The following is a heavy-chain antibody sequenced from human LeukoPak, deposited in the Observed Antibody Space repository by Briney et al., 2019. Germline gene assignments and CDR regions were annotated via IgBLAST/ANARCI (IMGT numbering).Heavy chain of an antibody. J-gene: IGHJ4*02. D-gene: IGHD6-19*01. CDR1: GFTFSSYE. CDR2: ISSSGSTI. CDR3: ARDRRSYSSGWYLDYGFDY. V-gene: IGHV3-48*03. Sequence: QAGGSLRLSCAASGFTFSSYEMNWVRQAPGKGLEWVSYISSSGSTIYYADSVKGRFTISRDNAKNSLYLQMNSLRAEDTAVYYCARDRRSYSSGWYLDYGFDYWGQGTLVTVSS.